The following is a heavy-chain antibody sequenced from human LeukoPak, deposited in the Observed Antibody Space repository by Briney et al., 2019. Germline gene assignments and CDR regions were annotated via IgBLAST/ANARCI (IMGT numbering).Heavy chain of an antibody. D-gene: IGHD6-19*01. Sequence: GGSLRLSCAAFGFTFDAYAMHWVRQAPGKGLEWLSIISWNSGYIDYADSVKGRFTISRDNAKNSLFLQMDSLRTEDTAFYYCAKVRGTYSSGYYFDSWGQGTLVTVSS. J-gene: IGHJ4*02. CDR3: AKVRGTYSSGYYFDS. CDR1: GFTFDAYA. CDR2: ISWNSGYI. V-gene: IGHV3-9*01.